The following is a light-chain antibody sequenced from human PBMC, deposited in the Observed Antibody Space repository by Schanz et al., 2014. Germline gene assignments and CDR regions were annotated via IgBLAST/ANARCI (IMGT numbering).Light chain of an antibody. Sequence: EIVLTQSPGTLSLSPGERATLSCRASQSVSSSYLAWYQQKPGQAPRLLIYGASSRATGIPDRFSGSGSGTDFTLTISSLQPDDFATYYCQHRTFGQGTKLEIK. CDR3: QHRT. V-gene: IGKV3-20*01. CDR1: QSVSSSY. J-gene: IGKJ2*01. CDR2: GAS.